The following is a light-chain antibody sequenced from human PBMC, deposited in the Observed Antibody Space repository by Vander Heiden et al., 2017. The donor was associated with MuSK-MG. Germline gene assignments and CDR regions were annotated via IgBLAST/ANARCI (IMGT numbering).Light chain of an antibody. CDR3: QQYNNWPLYT. CDR1: QSVGSY. V-gene: IGKV3-15*01. CDR2: GAS. J-gene: IGKJ2*01. Sequence: EVVMTQSPAILSVSPGESATLSCRACQSVGSYLAWYQQKPGQPPRLLLYGASTRATGIPARFSGSGYGTEFTLTISGRHSEDFAVYYCQQYNNWPLYTFGQGTKLEIK.